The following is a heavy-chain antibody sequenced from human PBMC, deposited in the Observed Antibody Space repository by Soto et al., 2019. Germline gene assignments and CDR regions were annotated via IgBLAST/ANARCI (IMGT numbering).Heavy chain of an antibody. CDR2: ISYDGSNE. J-gene: IGHJ4*02. D-gene: IGHD2-15*01. Sequence: GGSLRLSCAGSGFTFSNYGLHWVRQAPGKGLEWVAAISYDGSNEHYADSVKGRFTISRDYSKKMLYQQMDSLRPEDTAVYYCAKDGAPRYCTRSSCHPAGAYWGQGTLVTVSS. CDR1: GFTFSNYG. CDR3: AKDGAPRYCTRSSCHPAGAY. V-gene: IGHV3-30*18.